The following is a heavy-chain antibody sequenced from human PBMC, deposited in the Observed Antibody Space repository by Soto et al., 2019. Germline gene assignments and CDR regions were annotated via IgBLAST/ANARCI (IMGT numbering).Heavy chain of an antibody. D-gene: IGHD3-10*01. CDR1: GGSVSSGSYY. Sequence: SETLSLTCTVSGGSVSSGSYYWSWIRQPPGKGLEWIGYIYYSGSTNYNPSLKSRVTISVDTSKNQFSLKLSSVTAADTAVYYCARGVIDGSGSDYNGERRPQNYYYGMDGGGQGTTV. V-gene: IGHV4-61*01. J-gene: IGHJ6*02. CDR2: IYYSGST. CDR3: ARGVIDGSGSDYNGERRPQNYYYGMDG.